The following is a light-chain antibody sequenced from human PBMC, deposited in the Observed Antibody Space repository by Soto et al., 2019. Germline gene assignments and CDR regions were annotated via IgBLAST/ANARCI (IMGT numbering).Light chain of an antibody. J-gene: IGLJ2*01. CDR2: EVN. CDR3: SSYGGSNNLV. V-gene: IGLV2-8*01. Sequence: QSALTQPPSASGSPGQSVTISYTGTSSDVGGYNYVSWYQQHPGKAPKLMIYEVNKRPSGVPDRFSGSKSGNKASLTVSGLQAEDEADYYCSSYGGSNNLVFGGGTKLTVL. CDR1: SSDVGGYNY.